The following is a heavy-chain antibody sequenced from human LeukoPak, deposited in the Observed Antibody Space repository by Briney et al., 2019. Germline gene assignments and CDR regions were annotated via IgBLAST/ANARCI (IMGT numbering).Heavy chain of an antibody. CDR1: GVTFSSYW. Sequence: PGGSLRLSCAASGVTFSSYWMHWGRHAPGKGLVWVSRINSDGSGTSYADSVKGGVTISTDNAKNTLYLQMNSLRAEDTAVYYCARYSGYAQDFDYWGQGTLVTVSS. CDR2: INSDGSGT. CDR3: ARYSGYAQDFDY. J-gene: IGHJ4*02. V-gene: IGHV3-74*01. D-gene: IGHD5-12*01.